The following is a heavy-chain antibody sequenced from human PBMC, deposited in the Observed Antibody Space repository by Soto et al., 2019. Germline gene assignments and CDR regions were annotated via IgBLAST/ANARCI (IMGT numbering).Heavy chain of an antibody. J-gene: IGHJ4*02. CDR3: AKDLQNDFWSGSLYFDY. CDR2: ISWDGGST. V-gene: IGHV3-43*01. Sequence: EAQLVESGGVVVQPGGSLRLSCAASGFTFDDYTMHWVRQAPGKGLEWVSLISWDGGSTYYADSVKGRFTISRDNSKNSLYLQMNSLRTEDTALYYCAKDLQNDFWSGSLYFDYWGQGTLVTVSS. D-gene: IGHD3-3*01. CDR1: GFTFDDYT.